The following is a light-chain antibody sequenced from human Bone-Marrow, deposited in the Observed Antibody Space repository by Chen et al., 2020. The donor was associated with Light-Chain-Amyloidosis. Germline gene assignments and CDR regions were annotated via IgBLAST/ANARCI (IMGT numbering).Light chain of an antibody. CDR1: QGIRTS. V-gene: IGKV1-12*01. CDR3: QQANSFPPT. J-gene: IGKJ3*01. CDR2: AAS. Sequence: DIQMTQSPSSVSASVGDRVTITCRASQGIRTSLAWYQQKPGKAPKLLVYAASTLQSGVPSRFSGSGSGTDFTLSVSSLQPEDFATYYCQQANSFPPTFGPGTRVDI.